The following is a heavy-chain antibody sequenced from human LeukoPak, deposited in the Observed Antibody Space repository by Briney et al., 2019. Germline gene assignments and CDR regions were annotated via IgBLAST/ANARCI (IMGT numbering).Heavy chain of an antibody. CDR3: ARAHYYDTRVRRQNQEDEYFQH. Sequence: ASVKVSCKASGYTFTGYYMHWVRQAPGQGLEWMGWIIPNSGGTNYAQKFQGRVTMTRDTSISTAYMELSRLRSDDTAVYYCARAHYYDTRVRRQNQEDEYFQHWGQGTLVTVSS. V-gene: IGHV1-2*02. J-gene: IGHJ1*01. CDR2: IIPNSGGT. D-gene: IGHD3-22*01. CDR1: GYTFTGYY.